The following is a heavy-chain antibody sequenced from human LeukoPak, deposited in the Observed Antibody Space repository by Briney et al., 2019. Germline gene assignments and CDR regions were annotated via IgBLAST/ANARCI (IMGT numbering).Heavy chain of an antibody. CDR3: ASVYCSGGSCYSRYFDC. Sequence: SETLSLTCAVYGGSFSGYYWSWIRQPPGKGLEWIGEINHSGSTNYNPSLKSRVTISVDTSKNQFSLKLSSVTAADTAVYYCASVYCSGGSCYSRYFDCWGQGTLVTVSS. J-gene: IGHJ4*02. V-gene: IGHV4-34*01. CDR2: INHSGST. CDR1: GGSFSGYY. D-gene: IGHD2-15*01.